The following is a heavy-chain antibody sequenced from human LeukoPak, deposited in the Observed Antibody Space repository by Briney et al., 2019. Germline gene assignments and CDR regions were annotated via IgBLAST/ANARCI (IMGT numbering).Heavy chain of an antibody. Sequence: ASLKVSCTASVYTFTSYDINWVRQAPGQGLEWMGWMNPNSGNTGYAQKFQGRVTITRNTSISTAYMELSSLRSEDTAVYYCARGGYSYGSNWFDPWGQGTLVTVSS. V-gene: IGHV1-8*03. D-gene: IGHD5-18*01. CDR2: MNPNSGNT. CDR3: ARGGYSYGSNWFDP. J-gene: IGHJ5*02. CDR1: VYTFTSYD.